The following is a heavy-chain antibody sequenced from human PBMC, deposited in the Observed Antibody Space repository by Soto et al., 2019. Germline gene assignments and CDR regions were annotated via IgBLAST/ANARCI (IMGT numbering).Heavy chain of an antibody. V-gene: IGHV2-5*01. CDR3: AHTMVRGAWVWFDP. Sequence: QITLKESGPTLVKPTQTLTLTCTFSGFSLSTSGVGVGWIRQPPGKALEWLALIYWNDDKRYSPSLKSRLTITKDTSKTQVVLTMTNIDPVDTATYYCAHTMVRGAWVWFDPWGQGTLVTVSS. CDR2: IYWNDDK. J-gene: IGHJ5*02. D-gene: IGHD3-10*01. CDR1: GFSLSTSGVG.